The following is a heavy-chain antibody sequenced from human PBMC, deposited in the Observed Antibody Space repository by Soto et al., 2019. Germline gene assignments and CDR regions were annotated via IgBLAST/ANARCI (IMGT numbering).Heavy chain of an antibody. Sequence: QLQLQESGPGLVKPSETLSLTCTVSDGSISSSSYYWGWIRQPPGKGLEWIGSIYYSGSTYYNPSLKSRVTISVDTSKNQFSLKLSSVTAANTAVYYCARYSPRITIFGVVIIPHYFDYWGQGTLVTVSS. CDR2: IYYSGST. D-gene: IGHD3-3*01. V-gene: IGHV4-39*01. CDR3: ARYSPRITIFGVVIIPHYFDY. CDR1: DGSISSSSYY. J-gene: IGHJ4*02.